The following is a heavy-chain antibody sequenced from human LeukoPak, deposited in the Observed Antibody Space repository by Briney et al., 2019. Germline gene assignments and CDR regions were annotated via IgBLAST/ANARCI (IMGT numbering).Heavy chain of an antibody. J-gene: IGHJ6*04. V-gene: IGHV3-49*04. CDR3: TREDYDILTSYGMDV. D-gene: IGHD3-9*01. CDR1: GFTFGDYA. CDR2: IRSKAYGGTT. Sequence: PGRSLRLSRTASGFTFGDYAMSWVRQAPGKGLEWVGFIRSKAYGGTTEYAASVKGRFTISRDDTKSIAYLQMNSLKTEDTAVYYCTREDYDILTSYGMDVWGKGTTVTVSS.